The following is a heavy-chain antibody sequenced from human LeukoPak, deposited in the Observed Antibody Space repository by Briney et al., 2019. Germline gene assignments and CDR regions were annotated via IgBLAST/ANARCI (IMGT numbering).Heavy chain of an antibody. D-gene: IGHD2-2*01. J-gene: IGHJ4*02. CDR2: ISGSGGST. CDR3: AKVGGGYCSSTSCSFDY. CDR1: GFTFSSYA. V-gene: IGHV3-23*01. Sequence: SGGSLRLSCAASGFTFSSYAMSWVRQAPGKGLEWVSAISGSGGSTYYADSVKGRFTISRDNSKNTLYLQMNSLRAEDTAVYYCAKVGGGYCSSTSCSFDYWGQGTLVTVSS.